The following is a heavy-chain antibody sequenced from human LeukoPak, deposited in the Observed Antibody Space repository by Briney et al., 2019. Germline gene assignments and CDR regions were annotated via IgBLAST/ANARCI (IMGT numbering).Heavy chain of an antibody. J-gene: IGHJ4*02. D-gene: IGHD1-26*01. CDR2: IRSKAYGGTT. V-gene: IGHV3-49*04. CDR3: ARRGGSYDY. CDR1: GFTFGDYA. Sequence: GGSLRLSCTASGFTFGDYAMAWVRQAPGKGLEWVGFIRSKAYGGTTEYAASVKGRFSISGDDSKNIAYLQMNSLKASDTAMYYCARRGGSYDYWGQGTLVTVSS.